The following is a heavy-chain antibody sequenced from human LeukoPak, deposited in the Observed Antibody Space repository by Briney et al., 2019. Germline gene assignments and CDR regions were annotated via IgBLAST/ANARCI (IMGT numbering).Heavy chain of an antibody. CDR2: SGDSDGST. CDR1: GFTFSGSG. CDR3: AKGGCRGSCNPLAY. Sequence: GGSLRLSCAASGFTFSGSGMSWVRQAPGKGLEWISSSGDSDGSTYYADSLKGRFTISRDNSKNTLYLQMNNLRAEDTAVYYCAKGGCRGSCNPLAYWGQGALVTVSP. J-gene: IGHJ4*02. D-gene: IGHD2-15*01. V-gene: IGHV3-23*01.